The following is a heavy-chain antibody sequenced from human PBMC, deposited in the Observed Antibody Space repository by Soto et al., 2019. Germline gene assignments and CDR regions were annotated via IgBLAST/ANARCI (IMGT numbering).Heavy chain of an antibody. CDR1: GFTFSSYS. CDR2: ISSSSSYI. J-gene: IGHJ4*02. Sequence: GGSLRLSCAASGFTFSSYSMNWVRQAPGKGLEWVSSISSSSSYIYYADSVKGRFTISRDNAKNSLYLQMNSLRAEDTAVYYCARVSGGEYYFDYWGQGTLVTVSS. D-gene: IGHD3-16*01. CDR3: ARVSGGEYYFDY. V-gene: IGHV3-21*01.